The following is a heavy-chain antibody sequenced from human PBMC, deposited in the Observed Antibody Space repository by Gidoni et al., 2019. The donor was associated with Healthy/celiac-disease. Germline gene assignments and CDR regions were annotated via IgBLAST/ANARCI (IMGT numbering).Heavy chain of an antibody. CDR1: GGSFSGYY. V-gene: IGHV4-34*01. J-gene: IGHJ6*02. CDR2: INHSGST. D-gene: IGHD6-6*01. Sequence: QVQLQQWGAGLLKPSDTLSLTCAVYGGSFSGYYWSWIRQPPGKGLEWIGEINHSGSTNYNPSLKSRVTISVDTSKTQFSLKLSSVTAADTAVYYCARGRTSRPLYYYYYGMDVWGQGTTVTVSS. CDR3: ARGRTSRPLYYYYYGMDV.